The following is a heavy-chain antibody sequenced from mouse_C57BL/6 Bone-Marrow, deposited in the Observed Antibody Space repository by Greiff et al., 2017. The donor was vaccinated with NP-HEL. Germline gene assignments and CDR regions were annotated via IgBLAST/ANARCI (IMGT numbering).Heavy chain of an antibody. D-gene: IGHD2-3*01. CDR2: ISTGGGST. CDR3: ARRGRWLLLDY. V-gene: IGHV5-12*01. J-gene: IGHJ2*01. CDR1: GFTFSDYY. Sequence: EVKLMESGGGLVQPGGSLKLSCAASGFTFSDYYMYWVRQTPEQRLEWVAYISTGGGSTYYPDTVKGRFTISRDNAKNTLYLQMSRLKSEDTAMYYCARRGRWLLLDYWGQGTTLTVSS.